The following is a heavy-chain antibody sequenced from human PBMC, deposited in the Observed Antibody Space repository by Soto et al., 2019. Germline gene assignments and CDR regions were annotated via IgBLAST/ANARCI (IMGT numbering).Heavy chain of an antibody. D-gene: IGHD2-21*02. Sequence: GGSLRLSCAASGFTVSSNYMSWVRQAPGKGLEWVSVIYSGGSTYYADSVKGRFTISRDNSKNTLYLQMNSLRAEDTAVYYCAKTPYGGNSRWFDPWGQGTLVTVSS. CDR2: IYSGGST. CDR3: AKTPYGGNSRWFDP. V-gene: IGHV3-53*01. J-gene: IGHJ5*02. CDR1: GFTVSSNY.